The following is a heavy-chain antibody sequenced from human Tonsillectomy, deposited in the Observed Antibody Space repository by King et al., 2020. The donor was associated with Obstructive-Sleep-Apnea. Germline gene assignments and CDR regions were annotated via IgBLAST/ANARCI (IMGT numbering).Heavy chain of an antibody. J-gene: IGHJ6*02. CDR1: GFTFSDYY. CDR3: ARDLSHRSSRIYYYGLDV. CDR2: ISSSGSAI. D-gene: IGHD2-2*01. Sequence: VQLVESGGGLVEPGGSLRLSCAASGFTFSDYYMSWIRQAPGTGLEWVSSISSSGSAIYYADSVKGRFTISRDNAKNSLYLQVNSLRAEDTAVYYCARDLSHRSSRIYYYGLDVWRQGTTVTVSS. V-gene: IGHV3-11*01.